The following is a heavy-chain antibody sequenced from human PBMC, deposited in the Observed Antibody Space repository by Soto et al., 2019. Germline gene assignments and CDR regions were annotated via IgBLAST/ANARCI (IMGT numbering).Heavy chain of an antibody. CDR3: ARGGRQQLIPTPISYKIDY. V-gene: IGHV4-34*01. Sequence: QVQLQQWGAGLLKPSETLSLTCAVDGGSVSGYYWSWIRQPPGEGLEWIGESNHSGSTNYNPSLKSRVTISVELSKNQFSLTLSSVTAADTAVYYCARGGRQQLIPTPISYKIDYWGQGNLVTVSS. J-gene: IGHJ4*02. D-gene: IGHD6-13*01. CDR1: GGSVSGYY. CDR2: SNHSGST.